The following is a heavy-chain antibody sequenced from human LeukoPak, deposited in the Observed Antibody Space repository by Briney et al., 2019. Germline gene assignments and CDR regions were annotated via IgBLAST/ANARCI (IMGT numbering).Heavy chain of an antibody. CDR2: ISSSSSYI. CDR1: GFTFSSYE. Sequence: PGGSLRPSCAASGFTFSSYEMNWVRQAPGKGLEWVSYISSSSSYIYYADSVKGRFTISRDNAKNSLFLQMNILRAADTAVYYCARQTGISIDIWGQGTMVTVSS. CDR3: ARQTGISIDI. J-gene: IGHJ3*02. V-gene: IGHV3-21*05. D-gene: IGHD2/OR15-2a*01.